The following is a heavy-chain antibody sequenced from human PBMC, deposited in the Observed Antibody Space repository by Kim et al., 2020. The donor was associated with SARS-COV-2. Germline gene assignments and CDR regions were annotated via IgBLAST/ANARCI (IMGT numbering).Heavy chain of an antibody. Sequence: SETLSLTCTVSGGSISSSSYYWGWIRQPPGKGLEWIGSIYYSGSTYYNPSLKSRLTISVDTSKNQFSLKLSSVTAADTAVYYCARHSTSSASDPWGQGTLVTVSS. D-gene: IGHD6-6*01. CDR2: IYYSGST. CDR3: ARHSTSSASDP. V-gene: IGHV4-39*01. J-gene: IGHJ5*02. CDR1: GGSISSSSYY.